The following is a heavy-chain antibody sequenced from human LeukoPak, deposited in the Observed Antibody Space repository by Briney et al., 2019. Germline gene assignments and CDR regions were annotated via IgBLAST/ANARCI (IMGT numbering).Heavy chain of an antibody. CDR3: ARAGKVGPLRPNYFDY. V-gene: IGHV3-30-3*01. D-gene: IGHD1-26*01. J-gene: IGHJ4*02. CDR1: GFTFSSYA. Sequence: GGSLRLSCASSGFTFSSYAMPWVRQAPGKGLEWVAFISYDGSNKYYADSVKGRFTISRDNSKNTLYLQMNSLRAEDTAVYYCARAGKVGPLRPNYFDYWGQGTLVTVSS. CDR2: ISYDGSNK.